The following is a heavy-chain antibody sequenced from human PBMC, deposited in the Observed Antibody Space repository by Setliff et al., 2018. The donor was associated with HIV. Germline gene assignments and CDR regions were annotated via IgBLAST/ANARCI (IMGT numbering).Heavy chain of an antibody. V-gene: IGHV1-18*01. D-gene: IGHD4-17*01. CDR3: ARTDYGGNSGGNYFDY. CDR1: GYTFTTYD. CDR2: ISPYNGHT. J-gene: IGHJ4*02. Sequence: VSVKVSCKASGYTFTTYDITWVRQAPGQGLEWLGWISPYNGHTNFAQKFQGRVTMTTDTATSTAYMEVRSLRSDDTAVYYCARTDYGGNSGGNYFDYWGQGSLVTVSS.